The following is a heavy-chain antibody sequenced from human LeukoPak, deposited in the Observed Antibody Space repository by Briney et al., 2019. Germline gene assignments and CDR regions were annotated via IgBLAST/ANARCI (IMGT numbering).Heavy chain of an antibody. CDR1: GGSISTYY. Sequence: SETLSLTCTVSGGSISTYYWSWIRQPPGKGLEWIGYIYYSGSTNYNPSLKSRVTISVDTSKNQFSLKLSSVTAADTAVYYCAKDRRVYYGSGSYYDYWGQGTLVTVSS. D-gene: IGHD3-10*01. CDR3: AKDRRVYYGSGSYYDY. CDR2: IYYSGST. J-gene: IGHJ4*02. V-gene: IGHV4-59*01.